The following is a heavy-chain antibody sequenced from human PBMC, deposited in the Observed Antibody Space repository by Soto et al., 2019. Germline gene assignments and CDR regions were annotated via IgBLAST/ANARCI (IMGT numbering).Heavy chain of an antibody. CDR3: ARALYRYSSPFDY. D-gene: IGHD6-13*01. Sequence: GGSLRLSCAASGFTFSSYAMHWVRQAPGKGLEWVAVISYDGSNKYYADSVKGRFTISRDNSKNTLYLQMNSLRAEDTAVYYCARALYRYSSPFDYWGQGTLVTVSS. CDR2: ISYDGSNK. CDR1: GFTFSSYA. J-gene: IGHJ4*02. V-gene: IGHV3-30-3*01.